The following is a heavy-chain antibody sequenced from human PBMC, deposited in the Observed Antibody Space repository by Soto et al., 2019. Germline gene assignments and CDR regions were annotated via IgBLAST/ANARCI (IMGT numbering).Heavy chain of an antibody. CDR3: ASSGSYYYYYMDV. D-gene: IGHD1-26*01. CDR2: IWYDGSNK. V-gene: IGHV3-33*08. Sequence: GGSLRLSCAASGFTFSSYGMHWVRQAPGKGLEWVAVIWYDGSNKYYADSVKGRFTISRDNSKNTLYLQMNSLRAEDMAVYYCASSGSYYYYYMDVWGKGTTVTVSS. J-gene: IGHJ6*03. CDR1: GFTFSSYG.